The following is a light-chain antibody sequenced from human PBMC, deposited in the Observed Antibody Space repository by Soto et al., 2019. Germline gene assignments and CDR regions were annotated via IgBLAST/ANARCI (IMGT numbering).Light chain of an antibody. V-gene: IGKV3-11*01. Sequence: EIVLTQSPATLSLSPGERATLSCRVSQSVSSYLAWYQQKPGQAHGLLIYDASNRATGIPARFSGSGSGTDFTLTISSLEPEDIAVYYWQQRSNWPPYTFGQGTKLEIK. CDR3: QQRSNWPPYT. J-gene: IGKJ2*01. CDR1: QSVSSY. CDR2: DAS.